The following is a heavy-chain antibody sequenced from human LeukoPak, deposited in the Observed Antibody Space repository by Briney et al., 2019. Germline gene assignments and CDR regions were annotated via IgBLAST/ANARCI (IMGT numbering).Heavy chain of an antibody. J-gene: IGHJ4*02. CDR1: GFTFDDYA. Sequence: PGGSLRLSCAASGFTFDDYAMRWVRQAPGKGLGWVSGISWNSGSIGYADSVKGRFTISRDNAKNSLYLQMNSLRAEDMALYYCAKDIGIAAAGHFDYWGQGTLVTVSS. CDR2: ISWNSGSI. CDR3: AKDIGIAAAGHFDY. V-gene: IGHV3-9*03. D-gene: IGHD6-13*01.